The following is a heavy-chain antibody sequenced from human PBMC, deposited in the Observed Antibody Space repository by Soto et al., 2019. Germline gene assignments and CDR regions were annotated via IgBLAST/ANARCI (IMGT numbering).Heavy chain of an antibody. J-gene: IGHJ4*02. V-gene: IGHV3-33*01. D-gene: IGHD5-18*01. CDR3: ARDLGYNYGHPFDY. CDR1: GFTFSGYT. CDR2: IWFDGSNK. Sequence: HPGGSLRLSCAASGFTFSGYTIRWVRQAPGKGLEWLALIWFDGSNKYYADSVKGRFTISRDNAKNTLYLQMNTLRAEDTAVYYCARDLGYNYGHPFDYWGQGTLVTVSS.